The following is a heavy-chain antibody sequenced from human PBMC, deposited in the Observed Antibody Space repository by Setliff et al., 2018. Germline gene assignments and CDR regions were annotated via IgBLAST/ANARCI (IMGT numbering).Heavy chain of an antibody. CDR3: AREGVDTRSSTDYRYYMDL. V-gene: IGHV1-69*05. Sequence: SVKVSCKASGGTFSGYGISWVRQAPGQGLEWLGGTIPNFGTTNYAQEFQGRVTIITDESTSTAYMELSSLRFEDTAVYYCAREGVDTRSSTDYRYYMDLWGKGTTVTVS. CDR1: GGTFSGYG. CDR2: TIPNFGTT. J-gene: IGHJ6*03. D-gene: IGHD5-18*01.